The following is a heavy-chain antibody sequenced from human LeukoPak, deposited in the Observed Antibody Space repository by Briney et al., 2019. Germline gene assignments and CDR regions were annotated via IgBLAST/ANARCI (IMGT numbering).Heavy chain of an antibody. CDR2: ISAYNGDT. J-gene: IGHJ4*02. V-gene: IGHV1-18*04. Sequence: ASVKVSCKASGYTFNKHGITWVRQAPGQGLEWMGWISAYNGDTKYVQKLQGRVTLTTDTSASTAYMELRSLRSDDTAVYYCARDPSNTSGWSPYFDYWGQGALVTVSS. CDR3: ARDPSNTSGWSPYFDY. D-gene: IGHD6-19*01. CDR1: GYTFNKHG.